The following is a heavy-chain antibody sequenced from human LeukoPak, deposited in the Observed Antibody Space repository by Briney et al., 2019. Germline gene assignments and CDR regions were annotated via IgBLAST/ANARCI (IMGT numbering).Heavy chain of an antibody. CDR1: GYTFTDTY. Sequence: ASVKVSCKASGYTFTDTYIHWVRQAPGQGLEWMGWINPDSGDTNSAQRFQGRVTLTRDTSITTAYMELSGLTSDDTAMYYCSRVVGKFGWGQGTLVTVSS. CDR3: SRVVGKFG. CDR2: INPDSGDT. D-gene: IGHD3-16*01. V-gene: IGHV1-2*02. J-gene: IGHJ4*02.